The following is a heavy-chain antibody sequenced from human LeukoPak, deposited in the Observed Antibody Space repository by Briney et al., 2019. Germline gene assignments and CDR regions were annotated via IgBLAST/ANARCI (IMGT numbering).Heavy chain of an antibody. CDR2: AYYTGST. J-gene: IGHJ3*01. D-gene: IGHD4-17*01. V-gene: IGHV4-39*01. Sequence: SETLPLTCTVSGGSISNTIYYWGWIRQPPGKGLEWIGTAYYTGSTYYNPSLKSRVTISVGTSQNQFSLKLSSVTASDTAVYYCARHGYGDYVVAFDVWGQGTMVTVSS. CDR1: GGSISNTIYY. CDR3: ARHGYGDYVVAFDV.